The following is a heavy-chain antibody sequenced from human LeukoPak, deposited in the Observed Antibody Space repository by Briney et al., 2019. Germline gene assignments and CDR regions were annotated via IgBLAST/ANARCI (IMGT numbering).Heavy chain of an antibody. Sequence: PSETLSLTCTVSGGSISSYYWSWIRQPAGKGLEWIGRIYTSGGTNYNPSLKSRVTMSVDTSKNQFSLKLSSVTAADTAVYYCARGCYYYDSNAFDIWGQGTMVTVSS. CDR3: ARGCYYYDSNAFDI. CDR1: GGSISSYY. D-gene: IGHD3-22*01. CDR2: IYTSGGT. J-gene: IGHJ3*02. V-gene: IGHV4-4*07.